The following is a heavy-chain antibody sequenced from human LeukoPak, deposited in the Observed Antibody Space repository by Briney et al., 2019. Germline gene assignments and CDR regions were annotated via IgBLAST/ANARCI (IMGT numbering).Heavy chain of an antibody. CDR1: GFTFSSNA. D-gene: IGHD4-17*01. J-gene: IGHJ4*02. CDR3: AKVGDYWVRGYFDY. V-gene: IGHV3-23*01. Sequence: GGSLSLSCEASGFTFSSNAMSWVRKAPGKGLEWASVISGSGGSTYYADSVKGRFTISRDNSKNTLYLQMNSLRAEDTAVYYCAKVGDYWVRGYFDYWGQGTLVTVSS. CDR2: ISGSGGST.